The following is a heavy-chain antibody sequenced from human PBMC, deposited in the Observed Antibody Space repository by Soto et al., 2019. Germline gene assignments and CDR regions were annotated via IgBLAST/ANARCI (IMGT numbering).Heavy chain of an antibody. V-gene: IGHV4-31*03. Sequence: SETLSLTCTVSGGSISSGGYYWSWIRQHPGKGLEWIGYIYYSGSTYYNPSLKSRVTISVDTSKNQFSLKLSSVTAADTAVYYCARGPRYDFWSGYFDYWGQGTLVTV. D-gene: IGHD3-3*01. J-gene: IGHJ4*02. CDR2: IYYSGST. CDR3: ARGPRYDFWSGYFDY. CDR1: GGSISSGGYY.